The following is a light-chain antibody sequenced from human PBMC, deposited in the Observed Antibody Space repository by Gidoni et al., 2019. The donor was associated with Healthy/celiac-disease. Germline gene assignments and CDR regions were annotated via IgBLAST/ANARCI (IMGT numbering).Light chain of an antibody. CDR3: SSYTSSSTFYV. Sequence: QSALTQPASVSGSPGQSITISCTGTSSDFGGDNYVSWYQQHPGKAPKLMIYEVSNRPSGVSNRFSGSKSGNTASLTISGLQAEDEADYYCSSYTSSSTFYVFGTGTKVTVL. J-gene: IGLJ1*01. CDR1: SSDFGGDNY. V-gene: IGLV2-14*01. CDR2: EVS.